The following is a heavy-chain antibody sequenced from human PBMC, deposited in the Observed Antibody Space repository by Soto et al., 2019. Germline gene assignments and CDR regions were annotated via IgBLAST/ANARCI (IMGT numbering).Heavy chain of an antibody. CDR3: ASGYSYGYYYYYYGMDV. Sequence: PGGSLRLSCAASGFTFSSYTMNWVRQAPGKGLEWVSYITSSSSTIYYADSVKGRFTISRDNSKNTLYLQMNSLRAEDTAVYYCASGYSYGYYYYYYGMDVWGQGTTVTVSS. CDR2: ITSSSSTI. J-gene: IGHJ6*02. CDR1: GFTFSSYT. V-gene: IGHV3-48*01. D-gene: IGHD5-18*01.